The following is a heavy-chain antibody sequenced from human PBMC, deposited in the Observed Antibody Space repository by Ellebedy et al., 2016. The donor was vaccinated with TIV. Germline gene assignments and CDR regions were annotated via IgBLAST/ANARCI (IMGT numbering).Heavy chain of an antibody. CDR3: ARGPYSSAPFDY. D-gene: IGHD6-25*01. V-gene: IGHV4-61*01. CDR2: IYDNGNT. J-gene: IGHJ4*02. Sequence: MPGGSLRLSCTVSGGSISSGSYWRSWIRQHPGKGLEWIGHIYDNGNTRHNPSLKSRVTISVDTSKNQFSLKLSSVTAADTAVYYCARGPYSSAPFDYWGQGTLVTVSS. CDR1: GGSISSGSYW.